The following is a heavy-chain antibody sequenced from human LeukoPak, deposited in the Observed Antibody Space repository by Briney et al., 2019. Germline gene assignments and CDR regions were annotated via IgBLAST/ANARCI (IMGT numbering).Heavy chain of an antibody. V-gene: IGHV3-48*03. Sequence: GGSLRLSCAASGFTFSSYAMHWVRQAPGKGLEWVSYISSSGSTIYYADSVKGRFTISRDNAKNSLYLQMNSLRAEDTAVYYCARPSAVVGVYWGQGTLVTVSS. CDR3: ARPSAVVGVY. D-gene: IGHD6-19*01. CDR1: GFTFSSYA. J-gene: IGHJ4*02. CDR2: ISSSGSTI.